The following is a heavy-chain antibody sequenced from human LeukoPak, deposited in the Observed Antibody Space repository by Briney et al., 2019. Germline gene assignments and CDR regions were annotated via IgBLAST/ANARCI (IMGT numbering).Heavy chain of an antibody. Sequence: GGSLRLSCAASEFTFSLYAMNWVRQAPGKGLEWVSYINDVSDDIHYADSAKGRFTISRDNAKNTLYLQMNSLRAEDTAVYYCARDTSQPGRIDCWGQGTLVIVSS. D-gene: IGHD2-2*01. CDR3: ARDTSQPGRIDC. J-gene: IGHJ4*02. CDR1: EFTFSLYA. V-gene: IGHV3-21*05. CDR2: INDVSDDI.